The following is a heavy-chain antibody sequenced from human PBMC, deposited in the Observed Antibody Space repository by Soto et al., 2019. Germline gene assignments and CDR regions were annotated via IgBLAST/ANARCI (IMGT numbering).Heavy chain of an antibody. D-gene: IGHD3-9*01. CDR1: GFTFSNFG. Sequence: WRSLRLSWAAFGFTFSNFGRHWVRQAPGKGLEWVAVISYDGSNKYYADSVKGRFTISRDNSKNTLYLQMNSLRAEDTAVYYCARDRSPYYDILTGYWYYYYGMDVWGQGTTVTVSS. V-gene: IGHV3-30-3*01. CDR2: ISYDGSNK. J-gene: IGHJ6*02. CDR3: ARDRSPYYDILTGYWYYYYGMDV.